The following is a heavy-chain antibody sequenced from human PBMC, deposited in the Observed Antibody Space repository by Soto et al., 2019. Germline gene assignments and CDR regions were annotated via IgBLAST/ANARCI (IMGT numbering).Heavy chain of an antibody. CDR3: ARGRGVVTAAMSYYYYMDV. V-gene: IGHV4-31*03. D-gene: IGHD2-2*01. CDR2: IYYSGST. CDR1: GGSISSGGYY. Sequence: QVQLQESGPGLVKPSQTLSLTCTVSGGSISSGGYYWSWIRQHPGKGLEWIGYIYYSGSTYYNPSLKSRVTISVDTSKNQFSLKLSSVTAADTAVYYCARGRGVVTAAMSYYYYMDVWGKGTTVTVSS. J-gene: IGHJ6*03.